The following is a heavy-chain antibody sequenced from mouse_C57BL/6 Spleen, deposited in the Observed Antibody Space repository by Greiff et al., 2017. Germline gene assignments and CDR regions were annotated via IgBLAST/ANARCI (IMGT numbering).Heavy chain of an antibody. D-gene: IGHD2-3*01. V-gene: IGHV1-64*01. CDR3: ARQGYDGYYVDDY. Sequence: QVQLQQPGAELVKPGASVKLSCKASGYTFTSYWMHWVKQRPGQGLEWIGMIHPNSGSTNYNEKFKSKATLTVDKSSSTAYMQLSSLTSEDSAVYYCARQGYDGYYVDDYWGQGTTLTVSS. J-gene: IGHJ2*01. CDR1: GYTFTSYW. CDR2: IHPNSGST.